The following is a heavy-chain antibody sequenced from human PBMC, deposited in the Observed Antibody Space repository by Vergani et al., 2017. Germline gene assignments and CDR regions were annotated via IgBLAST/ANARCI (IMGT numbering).Heavy chain of an antibody. D-gene: IGHD3-16*01. V-gene: IGHV3-30*02. CDR3: AKHFRGWGIDY. CDR1: GFTLSYYD. CDR2: IQFDGSNQ. J-gene: IGHJ4*02. Sequence: QVQLVESGGGVVKRGGSLRLSCATSGFTLSYYDMQWIRQGPGKGLEFVAFIQFDGSNQDYADPGKGRFTLSRDFSKNTLYLQMNSLRTDETATYYCAKHFRGWGIDYWGQGPQVIVSS.